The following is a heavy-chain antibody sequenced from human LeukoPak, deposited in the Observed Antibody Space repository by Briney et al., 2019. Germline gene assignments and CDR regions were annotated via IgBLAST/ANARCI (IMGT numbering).Heavy chain of an antibody. CDR2: ISDSGGST. J-gene: IGHJ4*02. D-gene: IGHD5-12*01. Sequence: GSLRLPCAASGFRFSTYGMTWVRQAPGKGLEWVPIISDSGGSTNYADSVKGRFTISRDNSKNTLYLRMNSVRVEDTAVYYCAKGWAGYTKTWYVDWGQGTLVTVSS. CDR1: GFRFSTYG. CDR3: AKGWAGYTKTWYVD. V-gene: IGHV3-23*01.